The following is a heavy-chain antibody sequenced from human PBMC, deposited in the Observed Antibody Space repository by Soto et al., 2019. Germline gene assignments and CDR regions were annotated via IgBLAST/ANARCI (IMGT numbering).Heavy chain of an antibody. V-gene: IGHV1-3*01. J-gene: IGHJ4*02. CDR2: INAGNGNT. Sequence: QVHLVQSGAEVKKPGASVKVSCKASGYTFTSYAMYWVRQAPGQRLEWMGWINAGNGNTKYSQKFQGRVTITGDTSASTAYMELSSLRSEDTAVYYCARDLAFGLSDYWGQGTLVTVSS. CDR3: ARDLAFGLSDY. D-gene: IGHD3-10*01. CDR1: GYTFTSYA.